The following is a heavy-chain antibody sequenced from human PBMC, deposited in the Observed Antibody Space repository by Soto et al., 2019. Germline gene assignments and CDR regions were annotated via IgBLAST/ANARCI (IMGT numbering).Heavy chain of an antibody. V-gene: IGHV3-33*01. Sequence: QVQLVESGGGVVQPGRSLRLSCAASGFTFSSYGMHWVRQAPGKGLEWVAVIWYDGSNKYYSDSVKGRFTIYRDNYKNQLYLQMNSLRAEDTAVYYCARDNHNWHDVPADAFDIWGQGTMVTVSS. CDR2: IWYDGSNK. CDR1: GFTFSSYG. J-gene: IGHJ3*02. CDR3: ARDNHNWHDVPADAFDI. D-gene: IGHD1-1*01.